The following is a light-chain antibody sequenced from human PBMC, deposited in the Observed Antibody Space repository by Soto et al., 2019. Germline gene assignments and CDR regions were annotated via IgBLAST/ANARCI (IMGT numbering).Light chain of an antibody. CDR1: SSDVGGYKY. Sequence: QSALTQPASVSGSPGQSTTISCTGTSSDVGGYKYVSWYQHHPGKAPKLLIYEVSNRPSGVSDRFSGSKSGNTASLTISGLQADDEGDYYCSSYTSSSTVVFGGGTKLTVL. CDR2: EVS. CDR3: SSYTSSSTVV. V-gene: IGLV2-14*01. J-gene: IGLJ2*01.